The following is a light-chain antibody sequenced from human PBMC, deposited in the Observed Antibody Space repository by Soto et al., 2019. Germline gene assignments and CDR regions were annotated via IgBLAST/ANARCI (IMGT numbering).Light chain of an antibody. V-gene: IGKV3-15*01. CDR2: GAS. CDR1: QSVSSS. Sequence: EIVMTQSPATLSVSPGERATLSCRASQSVSSSLAWYQQKPGQAPRLLIYGASTRATGIPGRFSGSGAGTEFTLTISSLQSEDFAVYYCQQGITFGGGNKGAIK. J-gene: IGKJ4*01. CDR3: QQGIT.